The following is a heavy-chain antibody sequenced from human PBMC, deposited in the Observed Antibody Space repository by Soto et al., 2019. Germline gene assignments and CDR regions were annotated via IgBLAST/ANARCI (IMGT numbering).Heavy chain of an antibody. J-gene: IGHJ5*02. CDR2: IYYTGST. CDR3: ARLNKPGWFDP. Sequence: SETLSLTCTVSGGSIISSNYYWAWIRQPPGTGLEWIGTIYYTGSTYYNPSLKSRITMSVDTSKSQFSLTLSSVTAADTAVYYCARLNKPGWFDPWGQGTLVTVAS. CDR1: GGSIISSNYY. V-gene: IGHV4-39*01.